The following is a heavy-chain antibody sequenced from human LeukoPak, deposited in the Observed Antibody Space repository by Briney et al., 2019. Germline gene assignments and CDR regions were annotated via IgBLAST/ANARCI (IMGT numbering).Heavy chain of an antibody. CDR1: GYTFTGYY. J-gene: IGHJ4*02. CDR2: INPNSGGT. D-gene: IGHD5-18*01. Sequence: ASVKVSCKASGYTFTGYYMHWVRQAPGQGLEWMGWINPNSGGTNYAQKFQGRVTMTRDTSISTAYMELSRLRSDDTAVYCCAREGTAMVKSHLDYWGQGTLVTVSS. CDR3: AREGTAMVKSHLDY. V-gene: IGHV1-2*02.